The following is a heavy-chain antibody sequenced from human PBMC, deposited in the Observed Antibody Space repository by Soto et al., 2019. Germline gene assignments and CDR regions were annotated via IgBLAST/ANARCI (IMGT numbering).Heavy chain of an antibody. CDR2: ISGSGGST. Sequence: EVQLLESGGGLVQPGGSLRLSCAASGFTFSSYAMSWVRQAPGKGLEWVSAISGSGGSTYYADSVKGRFTISRDNSKNTLYLQMNSLRAEDTAVYYCAKDPVVGATTPYYFDYCGQGTLVTVSS. CDR1: GFTFSSYA. V-gene: IGHV3-23*01. J-gene: IGHJ4*02. CDR3: AKDPVVGATTPYYFDY. D-gene: IGHD1-26*01.